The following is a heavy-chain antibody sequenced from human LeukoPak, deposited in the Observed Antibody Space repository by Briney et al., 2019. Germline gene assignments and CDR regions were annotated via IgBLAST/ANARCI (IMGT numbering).Heavy chain of an antibody. J-gene: IGHJ5*02. D-gene: IGHD3-22*01. CDR2: INPTGGST. Sequence: GASVKVSCKASGYTFTSYYMHWVRQAPGQGLEWMGLINPTGGSTGYAQKFQGRVTITRNTSISTAYMELSSLRSEDTAVYYCARGRGYYDSSGSRGFDPWGQGTLVTVSS. CDR3: ARGRGYYDSSGSRGFDP. CDR1: GYTFTSYY. V-gene: IGHV1-46*01.